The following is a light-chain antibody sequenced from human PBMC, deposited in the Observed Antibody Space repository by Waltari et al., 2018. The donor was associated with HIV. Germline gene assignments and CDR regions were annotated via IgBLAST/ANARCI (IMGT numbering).Light chain of an antibody. CDR1: SSNVGKNY. CDR3: ASWDDALSSWL. V-gene: IGLV1-47*01. J-gene: IGLJ6*01. CDR2: RHD. Sequence: QSGLRQPPSTSRPPGQRVVISCSGSSSNVGKNYVSWFQQLPGAAPRLLIYRHDRRPSGVPGRFTAAKSGTSASLVISGLRSDDEAEYFCASWDDALSSWLFGGGTKLTVL.